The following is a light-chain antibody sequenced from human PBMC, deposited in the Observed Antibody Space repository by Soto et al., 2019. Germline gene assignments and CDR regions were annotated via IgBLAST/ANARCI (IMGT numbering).Light chain of an antibody. V-gene: IGLV1-44*01. CDR3: AAWDDSLSGPV. CDR1: SSNMGTNS. CDR2: RSY. Sequence: QSALTQPPSASGTPGQSVTISCSGGSSNMGTNSVSWYRHFPGTAPKLLIFRSYQRPSGVPDRFSGSKSGTSASLAIRGLQSEDEADYYCAAWDDSLSGPVFGTGTKLTVL. J-gene: IGLJ1*01.